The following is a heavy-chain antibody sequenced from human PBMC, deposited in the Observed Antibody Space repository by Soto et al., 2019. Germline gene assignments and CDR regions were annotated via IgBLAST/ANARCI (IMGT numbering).Heavy chain of an antibody. J-gene: IGHJ4*02. CDR1: GFDFTYYA. CDR2: MSSDGSKI. CDR3: AKDEGVGGTLGLFDY. V-gene: IGHV3-30*18. Sequence: QVQLVESGGGAVQPGESLRLSCVASGFDFTYYAMHWVRQAPGKGLESVAVMSSDGSKIHHTDSEKGRFTISRDNSKNTLYLQMNSLRKEDTAVYFCAKDEGVGGTLGLFDYWGQGTLVSVSS. D-gene: IGHD1-26*01.